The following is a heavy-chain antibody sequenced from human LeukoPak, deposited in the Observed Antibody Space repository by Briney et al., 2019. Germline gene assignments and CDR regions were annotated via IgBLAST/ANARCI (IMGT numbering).Heavy chain of an antibody. CDR3: VSSSWSFDY. Sequence: ASVKVSCKASGYTFTSYGISWVRQAPGQGLEWMGWISAYNGNTNYAQKLQGRVTMTTDTSTSTASMELRSLRSDDTAVYYCVSSSWSFDYWGQGTLVTVSS. CDR2: ISAYNGNT. CDR1: GYTFTSYG. V-gene: IGHV1-18*01. J-gene: IGHJ4*02. D-gene: IGHD6-13*01.